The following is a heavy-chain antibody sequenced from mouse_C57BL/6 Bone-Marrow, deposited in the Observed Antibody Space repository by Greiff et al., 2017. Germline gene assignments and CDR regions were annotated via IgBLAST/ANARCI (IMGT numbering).Heavy chain of an antibody. Sequence: EVKLQASGPGLVKPSQSLSLSCSVTGYSITSCYYWYWIRQFPGNKLGCVGYISYDGSNNYNPSFKNRTSITRDTSTNQLFLKLNSVTTEDTATYDCARRGGSNADYYAIDYWGQGTTVTVSS. CDR2: ISYDGSN. D-gene: IGHD1-1*01. CDR1: GYSITSCYY. J-gene: IGHJ4*01. V-gene: IGHV3-6*01. CDR3: ARRGGSNADYYAIDY.